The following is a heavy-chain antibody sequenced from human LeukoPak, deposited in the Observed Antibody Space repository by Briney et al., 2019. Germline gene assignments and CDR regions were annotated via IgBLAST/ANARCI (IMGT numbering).Heavy chain of an antibody. V-gene: IGHV1-69*05. CDR1: GGTFSSYA. Sequence: SVKVSCKASGGTFSSYAISWVRQAPGQGLEWMGGIIPIFGTANYAQKFQGRVTITRDTSASTAYMELSSLRSEDMAVYYCARSRYCTNGVCSPADAFDIWGQGTMVTVSS. CDR3: ARSRYCTNGVCSPADAFDI. CDR2: IIPIFGTA. D-gene: IGHD2-8*01. J-gene: IGHJ3*02.